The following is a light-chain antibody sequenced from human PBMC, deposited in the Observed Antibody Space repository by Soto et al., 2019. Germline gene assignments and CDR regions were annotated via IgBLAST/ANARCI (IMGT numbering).Light chain of an antibody. V-gene: IGKV3-15*01. J-gene: IGKJ1*01. CDR2: GAS. CDR1: QTINNN. CDR3: QQYNNWPPWT. Sequence: VMTQAPATLSVSPGERATLSCRASQTINNNVAWYQLKDGQVPRLVIYGASTRATDIPARFSGSGSGTEFTLTISRLQSEDFAVYYCQQYNNWPPWTFGQGTKVDIK.